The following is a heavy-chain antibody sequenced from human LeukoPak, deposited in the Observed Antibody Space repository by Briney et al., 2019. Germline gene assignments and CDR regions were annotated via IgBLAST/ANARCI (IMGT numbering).Heavy chain of an antibody. D-gene: IGHD2-15*01. CDR3: GRSRGGWSALLATNWLEP. CDR2: IKQDGSEK. Sequence: GSLRLACLPSGSTLSMHWISCVRQAPGRGLGWVANIKQDGSEKYYVGFVKGRFTISRDNDKNSLYLKMHCLRAEDKAVCYCGRSRGGWSALLATNWLEPWGRGTGVTVS. J-gene: IGHJ5*02. CDR1: GSTLSMHW. V-gene: IGHV3-7*01.